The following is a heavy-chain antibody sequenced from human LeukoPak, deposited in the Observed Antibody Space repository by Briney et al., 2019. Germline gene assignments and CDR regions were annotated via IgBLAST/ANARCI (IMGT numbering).Heavy chain of an antibody. CDR2: MESKSDGGST. CDR3: TTLDGDYAPDY. V-gene: IGHV3-15*04. D-gene: IGHD4-17*01. CDR1: GFTFSNAW. J-gene: IGHJ4*02. Sequence: GGSLRLSCAGSGFTFSNAWMSWVRQAPGKGLEWVGRMESKSDGGSTDYAAPVKGRFTISRDDSKNTLFLQINSLKTEDTAVYYSTTLDGDYAPDYWGQGTLVTVSS.